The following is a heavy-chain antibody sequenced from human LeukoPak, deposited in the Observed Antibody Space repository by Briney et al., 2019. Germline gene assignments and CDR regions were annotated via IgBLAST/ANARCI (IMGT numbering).Heavy chain of an antibody. V-gene: IGHV1-2*06. D-gene: IGHD3-22*01. CDR1: GYTFTSYG. Sequence: ASVKVSCKASGYTFTSYGISWVRQAPGQGLEWMGRINPNSGGTNYAQKFQGRVTMTRDTSISTAYMELSRLRSDDTAVYYCARGYYYDSSGYSPVWGQGTLVTVSS. CDR3: ARGYYYDSSGYSPV. J-gene: IGHJ4*02. CDR2: INPNSGGT.